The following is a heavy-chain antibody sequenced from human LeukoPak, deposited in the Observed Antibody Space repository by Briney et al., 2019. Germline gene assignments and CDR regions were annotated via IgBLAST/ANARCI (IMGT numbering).Heavy chain of an antibody. Sequence: GGSLRLSCAASGFTFNSYWMSWVRQAPGKGLEWVANIKQDGSERYYVDSVKGRFTISRDNAKNSVYLQMNSLRVEDTAVYYCAREFHCSGGTCYIDYYYYAMDVWGKGTTVTVSS. CDR1: GFTFNSYW. CDR2: IKQDGSER. CDR3: AREFHCSGGTCYIDYYYYAMDV. D-gene: IGHD2-15*01. J-gene: IGHJ6*04. V-gene: IGHV3-7*03.